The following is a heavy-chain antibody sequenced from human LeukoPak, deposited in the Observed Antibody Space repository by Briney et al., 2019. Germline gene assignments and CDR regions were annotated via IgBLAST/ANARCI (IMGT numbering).Heavy chain of an antibody. J-gene: IGHJ5*02. D-gene: IGHD6-13*01. CDR1: GGSISSSNW. CDR3: ATIIQYSRSRYNWFDP. CDR2: IYHSGST. Sequence: SGTLSLTCAVSGGSISSSNWWSWVRQPPGEGLEWIGEIYHSGSTDYNPSLKSRATISVDKSKNQFSLKLSSVTAADTAVYYCATIIQYSRSRYNWFDPWGQGTLVTVSS. V-gene: IGHV4-4*02.